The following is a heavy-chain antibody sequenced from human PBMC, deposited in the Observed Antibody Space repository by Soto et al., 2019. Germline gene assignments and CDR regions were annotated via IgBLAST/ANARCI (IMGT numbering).Heavy chain of an antibody. Sequence: SETLSLTCAVSGGSISSGGYSWSWIRQPPGKGLEWIGYIYHSGSTYYNPSLKSRVTISVDRSKNHFSLKLISVTTADTAVYFCAREGNLGRWIQPLDSWGQGTLVTVPQ. D-gene: IGHD2-2*03. CDR1: GGSISSGGYS. CDR3: AREGNLGRWIQPLDS. V-gene: IGHV4-30-2*01. J-gene: IGHJ4*02. CDR2: IYHSGST.